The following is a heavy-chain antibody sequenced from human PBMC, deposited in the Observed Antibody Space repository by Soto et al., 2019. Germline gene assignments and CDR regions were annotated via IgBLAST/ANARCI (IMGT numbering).Heavy chain of an antibody. CDR2: ISGSGGST. CDR1: GFTFSSYA. Sequence: GGSLRLSCAASGFTFSSYAMSWVRQAPGKGLEWVSAISGSGGSTYYADSVKGRFTISRDNSKNTLYLQMNSLRAEDTAVYYCARDRYSSSWEDYYYGMDVWGQGTTVTVSS. D-gene: IGHD6-13*01. CDR3: ARDRYSSSWEDYYYGMDV. V-gene: IGHV3-23*01. J-gene: IGHJ6*02.